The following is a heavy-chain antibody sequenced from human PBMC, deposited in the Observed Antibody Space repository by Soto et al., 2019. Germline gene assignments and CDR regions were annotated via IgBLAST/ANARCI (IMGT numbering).Heavy chain of an antibody. CDR3: ARDPAHGGVSTPEAPYYHSYGMDV. J-gene: IGHJ6*02. D-gene: IGHD3-3*01. CDR2: TSYDGINK. V-gene: IGHV3-30-3*01. CDR1: GITFSSKA. Sequence: PGGSLRLSCAASGITFSSKAMHWVRQAPGKGLEWVAVTSYDGINKYYADSVKGRFTISRDNSKNTLYLQMNSLRTEDTAVYYCARDPAHGGVSTPEAPYYHSYGMDVRGQGTTVTVSS.